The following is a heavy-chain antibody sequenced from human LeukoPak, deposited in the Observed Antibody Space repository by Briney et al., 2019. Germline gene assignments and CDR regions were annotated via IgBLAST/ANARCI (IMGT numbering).Heavy chain of an antibody. V-gene: IGHV4-39*02. D-gene: IGHD2-21*01. CDR3: ARDLDWVDY. CDR1: GGSISSSSYY. CDR2: IYYSGST. J-gene: IGHJ4*02. Sequence: KPSETLSLTCTVSGGSISSSSYYWGWIRQPPGKGLEWIGSIYYSGSTYYNPSLKSRVTISVDTSKNQFSLKLSSVTAADTAVYYCARDLDWVDYWGQGTLVTVSS.